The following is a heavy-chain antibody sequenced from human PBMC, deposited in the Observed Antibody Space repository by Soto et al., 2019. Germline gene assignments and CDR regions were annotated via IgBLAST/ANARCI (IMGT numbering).Heavy chain of an antibody. CDR2: IYYRGNT. D-gene: IGHD6-19*01. CDR1: GGSISNNNYH. V-gene: IGHV4-39*02. J-gene: IGHJ4*02. CDR3: AKDSWGGTVSGWSHDS. Sequence: PSEILSLTCSVSGGSISNNNYHWGWIRQPPGKGLEWMGSIYYRGNTYYNPSLRSRITISVDTSRNQFSLALSSVTAADTAVYFCAKDSWGGTVSGWSHDSWGQGTLVTVSS.